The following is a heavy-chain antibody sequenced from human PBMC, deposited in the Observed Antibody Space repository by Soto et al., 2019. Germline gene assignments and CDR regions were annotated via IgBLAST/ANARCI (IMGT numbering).Heavy chain of an antibody. D-gene: IGHD4-17*01. Sequence: QLQLQESGPGLVKPSETLSLTCTVSGGSVSSTSYYWGWVRQPPGKGLEWIGSLYYGGSTYYNPSLKSRVTISLVTSKNQFSLKLSSVTAADTAVYYCARSPLYYGDYRGYFDLWGRGTLVTVSS. V-gene: IGHV4-39*01. CDR2: LYYGGST. CDR3: ARSPLYYGDYRGYFDL. CDR1: GGSVSSTSYY. J-gene: IGHJ2*01.